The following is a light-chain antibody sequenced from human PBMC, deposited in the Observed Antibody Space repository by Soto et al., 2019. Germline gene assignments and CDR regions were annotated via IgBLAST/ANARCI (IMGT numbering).Light chain of an antibody. CDR1: SSDVGGYNY. J-gene: IGLJ1*01. V-gene: IGLV2-14*01. CDR2: DVS. Sequence: QSALTQPASVSGSPGQSITISCTGTSSDVGGYNYVSWYQQHPGKAPKLMIYDVSNRPSGVSNRFSGSKSGNTASLTISGLQAVDEADYYCSSYTSSSTLDFGTGTKLTVL. CDR3: SSYTSSSTLD.